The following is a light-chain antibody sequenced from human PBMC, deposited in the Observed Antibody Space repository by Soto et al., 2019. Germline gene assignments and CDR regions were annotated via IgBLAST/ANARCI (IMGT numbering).Light chain of an antibody. CDR1: QSVTNY. V-gene: IGKV3-20*01. Sequence: EIFLTQSPDTLSLSPGERATLSCRASQSVTNYIAWYQQRPGQAPRLLIYDASNRASGVPARFSGSGSGTDFTLTISRLEPEDFAVYYCQQYGSSPQTFGQGTRLEIK. CDR2: DAS. J-gene: IGKJ5*01. CDR3: QQYGSSPQT.